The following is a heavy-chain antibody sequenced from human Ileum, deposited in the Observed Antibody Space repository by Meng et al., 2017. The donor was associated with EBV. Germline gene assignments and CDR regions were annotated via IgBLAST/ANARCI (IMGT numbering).Heavy chain of an antibody. CDR3: ARDALELRGFDP. D-gene: IGHD1-7*01. CDR1: GFTFSSYG. V-gene: IGHV3-33*01. CDR2: IWYDGSNK. J-gene: IGHJ5*02. Sequence: VQLGEAGGGVVQPGRSLRLSCAASGFTFSSYGMHWGRQAPGKGLEWVAVIWYDGSNKYYADSVKGRFTISRDNSKNTLYLQMNSLRAEDTAVYYCARDALELRGFDPWGQGTLVTVSS.